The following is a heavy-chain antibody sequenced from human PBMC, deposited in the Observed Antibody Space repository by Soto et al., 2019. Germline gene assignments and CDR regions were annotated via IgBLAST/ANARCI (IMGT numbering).Heavy chain of an antibody. CDR3: ARGGITMGRWFDP. V-gene: IGHV1-69*06. CDR2: IIPIFGTA. CDR1: GCTFSSYA. J-gene: IGHJ5*02. Sequence: SVKVSCKASGCTFSSYAISWVRQAPGQGLEWMGGIIPIFGTANYAQKFQGRVTITADKSTSTAYMELSSLRSEDTAVYYCARGGITMGRWFDPWGQGTLVTVSS. D-gene: IGHD3-10*01.